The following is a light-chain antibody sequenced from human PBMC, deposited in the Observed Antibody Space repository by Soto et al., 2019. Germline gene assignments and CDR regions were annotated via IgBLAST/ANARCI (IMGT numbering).Light chain of an antibody. CDR2: WAS. CDR1: QSVLYSSNNKNY. V-gene: IGKV4-1*01. Sequence: DIVMTQSPDSLAVSLGERATINCKSSQSVLYSSNNKNYLVWYQQKAGQPPKRLIYWASTRESGVPDRFSGSGSGTDFTLTISSLQTEDVAVYYCQQYYNTPWTFGQGTKVEIK. J-gene: IGKJ1*01. CDR3: QQYYNTPWT.